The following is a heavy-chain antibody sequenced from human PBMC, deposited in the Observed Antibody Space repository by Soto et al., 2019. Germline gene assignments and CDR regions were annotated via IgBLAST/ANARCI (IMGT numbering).Heavy chain of an antibody. D-gene: IGHD2-15*01. V-gene: IGHV3-33*01. J-gene: IGHJ5*02. CDR1: GFTLNIYG. Sequence: PGGSLRLSCIGSGFTLNIYGVHWVRQAPGNGLEWVALIWYDGLRQTYADSVRGRFTISRDSSTNTIYLQMNSLRAEDTATYYCVRESTPPFFDTWGQGTPVTVSS. CDR2: IWYDGLRQ. CDR3: VRESTPPFFDT.